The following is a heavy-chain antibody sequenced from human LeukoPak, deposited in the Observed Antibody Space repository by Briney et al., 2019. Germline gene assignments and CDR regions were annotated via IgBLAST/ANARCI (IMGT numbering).Heavy chain of an antibody. CDR1: GFTFSSYG. V-gene: IGHV3-30*03. Sequence: GRSLRLSCAASGFTFSSYGMHWVRQAPGKGLEWAAVISYDGSNKYYADSVKGRFTISRDNSKNTLYLQMNSLRAEDTAVYYCARENIVVVPAAGTFWFDPWGQGTLVTVSS. J-gene: IGHJ5*02. D-gene: IGHD2-2*01. CDR2: ISYDGSNK. CDR3: ARENIVVVPAAGTFWFDP.